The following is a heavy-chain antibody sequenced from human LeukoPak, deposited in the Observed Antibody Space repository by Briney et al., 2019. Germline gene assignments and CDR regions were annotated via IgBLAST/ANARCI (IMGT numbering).Heavy chain of an antibody. V-gene: IGHV3-30*04. CDR2: ISFDGVNT. J-gene: IGHJ6*03. Sequence: GGSLRLSCEASGFTFSTYAIHWVRQAPGKGLEWVAVISFDGVNTFYADSVKGRFTISRDNSNNTVYLQMNNLRPEDTAVVYCARGQGYESYYYMDVWGKGTTVSVSS. CDR1: GFTFSTYA. CDR3: ARGQGYESYYYMDV. D-gene: IGHD2-2*01.